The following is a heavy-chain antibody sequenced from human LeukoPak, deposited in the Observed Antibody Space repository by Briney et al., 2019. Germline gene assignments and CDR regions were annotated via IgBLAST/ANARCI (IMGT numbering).Heavy chain of an antibody. D-gene: IGHD3-9*01. J-gene: IGHJ4*02. CDR2: IYYSGST. CDR1: GGSISSYY. V-gene: IGHV4-59*08. Sequence: KTSETLSLTCTVSGGSISSYYWSWIRQPPGKGLDWIGYIYYSGSTSYNPSLRSRVTMSVDTSNNQFSLRLSSVTAADTAVYYCARSGDILTGYHYYFDYWGQGTLVTVSS. CDR3: ARSGDILTGYHYYFDY.